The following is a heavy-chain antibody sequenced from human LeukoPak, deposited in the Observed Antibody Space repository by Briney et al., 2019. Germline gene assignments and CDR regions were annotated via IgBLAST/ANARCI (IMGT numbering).Heavy chain of an antibody. Sequence: ASVKVSCKASGYTFTSYGISWVRQAPGQGLEWMGWISAYNGNTNYAQRLQGRVTMTTDTSTSTAYMELRSLRSDDTAVYYCALGGGYCSSTSCPGYFDYWGQGTLVTVSS. CDR2: ISAYNGNT. V-gene: IGHV1-18*01. CDR1: GYTFTSYG. D-gene: IGHD2-2*01. J-gene: IGHJ4*02. CDR3: ALGGGYCSSTSCPGYFDY.